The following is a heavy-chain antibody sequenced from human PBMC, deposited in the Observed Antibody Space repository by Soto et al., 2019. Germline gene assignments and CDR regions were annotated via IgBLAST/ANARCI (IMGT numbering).Heavy chain of an antibody. V-gene: IGHV1-46*03. CDR1: GYTFTSYY. CDR3: AREVLRLGYCSGGSCSPLPFDY. Sequence: QVQLVQSGAEVKKPGASVKVSCKASGYTFTSYYMHWVRQAPGQGLEWMGIINPSGGSTSYAQKFQGRVTMTSDTSTITVYMELSSLRSEDTAVYYCAREVLRLGYCSGGSCSPLPFDYWGQGTLVTVSS. J-gene: IGHJ4*02. D-gene: IGHD2-15*01. CDR2: INPSGGST.